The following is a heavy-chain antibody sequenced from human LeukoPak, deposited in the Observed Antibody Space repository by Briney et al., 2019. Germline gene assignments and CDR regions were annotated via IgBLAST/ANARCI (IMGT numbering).Heavy chain of an antibody. J-gene: IGHJ1*01. Sequence: SAKVSSKASGGTFSSYAISWVRQAPGQGLEWMGRIIPIFGIANYAQKFQGRVTITADKSTSTAYMELSSLRSEDTAVYYCAREAPDCGGDCYSGHFQHWGQGTLVTVSS. V-gene: IGHV1-69*04. CDR2: IIPIFGIA. D-gene: IGHD2-21*02. CDR1: GGTFSSYA. CDR3: AREAPDCGGDCYSGHFQH.